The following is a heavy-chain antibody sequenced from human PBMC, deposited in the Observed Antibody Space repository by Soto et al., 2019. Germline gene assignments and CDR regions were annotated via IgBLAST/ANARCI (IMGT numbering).Heavy chain of an antibody. CDR1: GCTFSSYW. J-gene: IGHJ4*02. D-gene: IGHD3-22*01. Sequence: GGSLRLSCAASGCTFSSYWMSWVRQAPGKGLEWVANIKEDGSEKSYVDSVKGRFTISRDNAKNSLFLQMTSLRVEDTAVYYCAKYLSEDYDSSGFDYWGQGTLVTVSS. CDR2: IKEDGSEK. CDR3: AKYLSEDYDSSGFDY. V-gene: IGHV3-7*01.